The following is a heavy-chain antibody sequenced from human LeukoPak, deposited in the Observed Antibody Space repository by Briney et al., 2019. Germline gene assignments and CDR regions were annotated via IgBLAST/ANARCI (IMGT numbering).Heavy chain of an antibody. CDR2: ISWNSGSI. V-gene: IGHV3-9*01. Sequence: GGSLRLSCAASGFTFSSYAMSWVRQAPGKGLEWVSGISWNSGSIGYADSVKGRFTISRDNAKNSLYLQMNSLRAEDTALYYCAKGLGGSSWYYYFDYWGQGTLVTASS. CDR3: AKGLGGSSWYYYFDY. CDR1: GFTFSSYA. J-gene: IGHJ4*02. D-gene: IGHD6-13*01.